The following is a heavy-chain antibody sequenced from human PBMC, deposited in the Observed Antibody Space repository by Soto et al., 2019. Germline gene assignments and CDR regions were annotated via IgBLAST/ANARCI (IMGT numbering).Heavy chain of an antibody. Sequence: QVQLVQSGAEVKKPGASVRVSCKASGYTFTTYGISWVRQAPGQGLEWVGWISASNGNIYYGQKFQGRGTMTTDGFRGTTYLELIRLTSARTAVYFCSRALPSGRRGESWGRGNRVNVS. J-gene: IGHJ5*02. CDR1: GYTFTTYG. V-gene: IGHV1-18*01. CDR3: SRALPSGRRGES. CDR2: ISASNGNI. D-gene: IGHD3-16*01.